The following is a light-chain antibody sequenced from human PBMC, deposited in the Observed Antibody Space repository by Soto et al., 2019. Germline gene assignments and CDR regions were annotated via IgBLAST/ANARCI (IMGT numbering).Light chain of an antibody. CDR2: GAS. Sequence: EVVLTQSPGPLSLSPGERAPLCCGASQSVNSSYLAWYHQKPGQAPSLLIYGASSRSTDIPDRFSGGGSGTDYTLTISRLEPEDVVVYYCQQYGGRPLTFGQGTRLEI. J-gene: IGKJ5*01. V-gene: IGKV3-20*01. CDR3: QQYGGRPLT. CDR1: QSVNSSY.